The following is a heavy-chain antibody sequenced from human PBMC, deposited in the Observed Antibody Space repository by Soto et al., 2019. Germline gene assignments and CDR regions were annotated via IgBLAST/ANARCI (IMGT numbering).Heavy chain of an antibody. CDR1: GFNFRDFW. CDR2: IPSDGRDV. Sequence: HPGGSLRLYCEASGFNFRDFWMHWVRQPPGKGPEWVSNIPSDGRDVSYADSVRGRFTISRDDARNTLYLQMSDLRVEDTAIYYCTRDDSGLGIDYWGQGTRVTVSS. V-gene: IGHV3-74*01. J-gene: IGHJ4*02. CDR3: TRDDSGLGIDY. D-gene: IGHD1-26*01.